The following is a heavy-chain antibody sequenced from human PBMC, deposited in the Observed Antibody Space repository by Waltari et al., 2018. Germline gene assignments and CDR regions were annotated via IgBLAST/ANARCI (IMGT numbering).Heavy chain of an antibody. Sequence: QLQLQESGPGLVKPSETLSLTCTVSGGSISSSSYYWGWIRQLPGKGLEWIGSIYYSGSTYYNPSLKSRVTISVDTSKNQFSLKLSSVTAADTAVYYCAREGIAAAYYYYYGMDVWGQGTTVTVSS. CDR2: IYYSGST. V-gene: IGHV4-39*07. J-gene: IGHJ6*02. D-gene: IGHD6-13*01. CDR1: GGSISSSSYY. CDR3: AREGIAAAYYYYYGMDV.